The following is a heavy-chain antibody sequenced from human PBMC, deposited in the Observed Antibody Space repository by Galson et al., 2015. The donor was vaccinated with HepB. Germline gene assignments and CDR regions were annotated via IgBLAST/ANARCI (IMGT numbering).Heavy chain of an antibody. Sequence: SLRLSCAASGFTFSTYWMHWVRQAPGKGLVWVSRINSDGTNASYADSLKGRFTISRDNAKNTLYLQMNSLRAEDTAVYYCARHYYDSTGYSSTYYHYYMDVWGKGTTVTVSS. D-gene: IGHD3-22*01. CDR2: INSDGTNA. CDR3: ARHYYDSTGYSSTYYHYYMDV. V-gene: IGHV3-74*01. J-gene: IGHJ6*03. CDR1: GFTFSTYW.